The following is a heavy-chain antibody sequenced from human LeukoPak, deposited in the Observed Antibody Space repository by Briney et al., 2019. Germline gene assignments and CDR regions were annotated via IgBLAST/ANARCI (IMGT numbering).Heavy chain of an antibody. J-gene: IGHJ4*02. CDR1: GFTFSGFP. Sequence: PGGSLRLPCAASGFTFSGFPMHWVRQAPGKGLEWVAALSSDGSNTYYTDSVKGRFTISRDNSKNKVYLQMNSLRAEDTAVYYCAREYYGALDYRGQGTLVTVSS. D-gene: IGHD4-17*01. CDR2: LSSDGSNT. CDR3: AREYYGALDY. V-gene: IGHV3-30-3*01.